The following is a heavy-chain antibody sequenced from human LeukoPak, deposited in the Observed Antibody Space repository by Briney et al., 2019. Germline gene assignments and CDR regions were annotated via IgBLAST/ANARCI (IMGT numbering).Heavy chain of an antibody. J-gene: IGHJ4*02. CDR2: VCGGGCST. V-gene: IGHV3-23*01. CDR1: GFTFSTYA. CDR3: AKDPDY. Sequence: GGSLSLSCAASGFTFSTYAMSWVRQAPGKGLEWVSAVCGGGCSTYYADSVKGRFTISRDNSKNTLYLQMNSLRAEDTAVYYCAKDPDYWGQGTLVTVSS.